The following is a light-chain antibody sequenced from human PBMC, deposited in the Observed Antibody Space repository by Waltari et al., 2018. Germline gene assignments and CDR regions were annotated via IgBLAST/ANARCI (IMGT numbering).Light chain of an antibody. V-gene: IGKV1-9*01. CDR2: TTS. J-gene: IGKJ4*01. CDR3: QQLYSYPLT. Sequence: DIQLTQSPSFLSASVGDRVTITCRASQAISSYLAWYQQKPGKAPNLLIYTTSTLQSGVASRFSGSRSGAEFTLTISSLQAEDLATYYCQQLYSYPLTFGGGTKVEIK. CDR1: QAISSY.